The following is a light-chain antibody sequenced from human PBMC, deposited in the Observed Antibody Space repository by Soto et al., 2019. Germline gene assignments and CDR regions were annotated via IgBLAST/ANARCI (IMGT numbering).Light chain of an antibody. J-gene: IGKJ4*01. CDR2: GAS. Sequence: EIVLTQSPGTLSLSPGERATLSCRASQSVSSTYLAWYQQKPGQAPRLLIYGASSRATDIPDTFSGSGSANDFPLTISRLEPEDLAVYYCQHYDSLVHTFGGGTKVEIK. V-gene: IGKV3-20*01. CDR3: QHYDSLVHT. CDR1: QSVSSTY.